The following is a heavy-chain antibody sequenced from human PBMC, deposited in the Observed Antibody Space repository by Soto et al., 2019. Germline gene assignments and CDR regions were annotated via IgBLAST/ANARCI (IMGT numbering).Heavy chain of an antibody. CDR1: GYAFSFG. D-gene: IGHD3-10*01. J-gene: IGHJ4*02. V-gene: IGHV1-18*01. CDR2: ISASDGST. CDR3: ATYYFGSGSYYRFDN. Sequence: ASVKVSCKASGYAFSFGFSWVRQAPGQGLEWMGWISASDGSTNSAQKFRGRISLTTDTSTNTAYLDLLSLTSDDTAVYFCATYYFGSGSYYRFDNWGQGTLVTVSS.